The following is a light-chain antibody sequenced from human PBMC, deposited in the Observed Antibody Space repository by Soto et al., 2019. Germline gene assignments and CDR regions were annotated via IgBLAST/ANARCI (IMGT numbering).Light chain of an antibody. V-gene: IGKV1-39*01. CDR2: GAS. CDR1: RNINTY. J-gene: IGKJ3*01. CDR3: QQTSAAPFI. Sequence: DIQMAQSPSSPSASVGDTITITCRASRNINTYLNWYQQKPGKAPKLLIFGASSLQSGVPSRFSGSGSRTDFTLTINSLQPEDFATYCCQQTSAAPFIFGPGTKVDIK.